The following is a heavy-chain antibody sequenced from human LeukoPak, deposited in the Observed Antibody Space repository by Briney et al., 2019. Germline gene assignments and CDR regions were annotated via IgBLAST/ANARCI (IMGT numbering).Heavy chain of an antibody. D-gene: IGHD1-1*01. Sequence: GGSLRLSCAASGFTFGLYAMHWVRQAPGKGLEWVAVISYDGRHQYYADSVEGRFTISRDSSRSTVDLQMNSLRSGDTALYYCARDQGDAGTRIKRDGHYMDVWGKGTTVTVSS. V-gene: IGHV3-30*01. CDR2: ISYDGRHQ. J-gene: IGHJ6*03. CDR1: GFTFGLYA. CDR3: ARDQGDAGTRIKRDGHYMDV.